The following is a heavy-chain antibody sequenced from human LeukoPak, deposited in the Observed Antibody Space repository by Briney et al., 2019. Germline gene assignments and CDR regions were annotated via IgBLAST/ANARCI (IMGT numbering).Heavy chain of an antibody. CDR1: GFTFSSYA. CDR2: ISYDGSNK. Sequence: GRSLRLSCAASGFTFSSYAMHWVRQAPGKGLEWVAVISYDGSNKYYADSAKGRFTISRDNSKNTLYLQMNSLRAEETAVYYCARDSLPRVFLPGGYFQHWGQGTLVTVSS. CDR3: ARDSLPRVFLPGGYFQH. J-gene: IGHJ1*01. D-gene: IGHD3-10*01. V-gene: IGHV3-30*04.